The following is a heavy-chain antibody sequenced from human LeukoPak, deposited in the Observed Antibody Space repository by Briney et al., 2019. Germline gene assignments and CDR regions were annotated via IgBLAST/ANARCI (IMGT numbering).Heavy chain of an antibody. V-gene: IGHV4-34*01. CDR3: DY. Sequence: PSETLSLTCAVYGGSFTDYYWSWIRQPPGKGLEWIGEIHHSGSTKYNPALKSRVTISVDKSKNQLSLKLSSVTAADTAVYYCDYWGQGTLVTVSS. CDR2: IHHSGST. J-gene: IGHJ4*02. CDR1: GGSFTDYY.